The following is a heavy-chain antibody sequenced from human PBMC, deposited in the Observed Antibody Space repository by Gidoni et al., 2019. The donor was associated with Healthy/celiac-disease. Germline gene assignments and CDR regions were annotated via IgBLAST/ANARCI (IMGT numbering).Heavy chain of an antibody. J-gene: IGHJ5*02. D-gene: IGHD3-10*01. CDR3: ARGGIYYYGSGRINWFDP. V-gene: IGHV4-34*01. CDR2: INHSGST. Sequence: QVQLQQWGAGLLKPSETLSLTCAVYGGSFSGYYWSWIRQPPGKGLEWIGEINHSGSTNYNPSLKSRVTISVDTSKNQFSLKLSSVTAADTAVYYCARGGIYYYGSGRINWFDPWGQGTLVTVSS. CDR1: GGSFSGYY.